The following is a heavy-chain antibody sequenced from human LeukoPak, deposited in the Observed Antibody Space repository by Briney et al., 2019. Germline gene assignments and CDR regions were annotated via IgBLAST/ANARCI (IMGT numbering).Heavy chain of an antibody. CDR1: GFTFSSYP. J-gene: IGHJ3*02. Sequence: GGSLRLSCAASGFTFSSYPLNWVRQAPGKGLEWVSSISTSNTYIYYADSLQGRFTISRDNAKNSLYLQMNSLRAEDTAVYYCARDGIYYDTSGYSSFRTFDIWGQGTMVIVSS. V-gene: IGHV3-21*01. CDR2: ISTSNTYI. CDR3: ARDGIYYDTSGYSSFRTFDI. D-gene: IGHD3-22*01.